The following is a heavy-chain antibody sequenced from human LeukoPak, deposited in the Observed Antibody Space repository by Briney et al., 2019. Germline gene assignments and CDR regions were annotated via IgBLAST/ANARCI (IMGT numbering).Heavy chain of an antibody. CDR1: GGSISSYY. CDR2: IYYSGST. D-gene: IGHD3-10*01. Sequence: SETLSLTCTVSGGSISSYYWNWIRQPPGKGLEWIGYIYYSGSTNYNPSLKSRVTISVDTSKNQFFLKLSSVTAADTAVYYCARALGGSGVGYYYYYYMDVWGKGTTVTVSS. V-gene: IGHV4-59*01. CDR3: ARALGGSGVGYYYYYYMDV. J-gene: IGHJ6*03.